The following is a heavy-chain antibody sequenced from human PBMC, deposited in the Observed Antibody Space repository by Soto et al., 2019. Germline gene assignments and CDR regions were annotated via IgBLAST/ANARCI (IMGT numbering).Heavy chain of an antibody. CDR2: IYYSGST. Sequence: SETLSLTCTVSGGSISSYYWSWIRQPPGKGLEWIGYIYYSGSTNYNPSLKSRVTISVDTSKNQFSLKVSSVTAADTAVYYCARRWGTSFDFWGQGTLVTASS. D-gene: IGHD7-27*01. CDR3: ARRWGTSFDF. CDR1: GGSISSYY. J-gene: IGHJ4*02. V-gene: IGHV4-59*01.